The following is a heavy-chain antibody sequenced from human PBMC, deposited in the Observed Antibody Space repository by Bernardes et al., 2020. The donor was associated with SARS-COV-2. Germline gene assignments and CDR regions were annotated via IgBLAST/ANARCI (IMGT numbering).Heavy chain of an antibody. V-gene: IGHV3-21*01. CDR2: ISSSSGYI. CDR1: GFTFSTYS. Sequence: GGSLRLSCAASGFTFSTYSMSWVRQAPGKGLEWVSSISSSSGYIYYADSVKGRLTISRDHGKNSLYLQMNSLRAEDTAVYYCARSQDSDAWFRDGFDYWGQGTLVTVSS. J-gene: IGHJ4*02. CDR3: ARSQDSDAWFRDGFDY. D-gene: IGHD3-10*01.